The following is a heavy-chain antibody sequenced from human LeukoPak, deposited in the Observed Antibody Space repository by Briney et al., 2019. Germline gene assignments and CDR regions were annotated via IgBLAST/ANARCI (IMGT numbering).Heavy chain of an antibody. CDR2: INPNSGGT. CDR3: ARDRINYDSSGYLDY. CDR1: GYTFTGYY. V-gene: IGHV1-2*06. J-gene: IGHJ4*02. D-gene: IGHD3-22*01. Sequence: ASVKVSCKASGYTFTGYYMHWVRQAPGQGLEWMGRINPNSGGTNYAQKFRGRVTMTRDTSISTAYMELSRLRSDDTAVYYCARDRINYDSSGYLDYWGQGTLVTVSS.